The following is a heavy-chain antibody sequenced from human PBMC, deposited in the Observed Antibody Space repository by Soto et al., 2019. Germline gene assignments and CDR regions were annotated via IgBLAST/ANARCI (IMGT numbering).Heavy chain of an antibody. D-gene: IGHD3-22*01. Sequence: EVQLLESGGGLVQPGGSLRLSCAASGFTFSSSGMSWVRQPLGKGLEWISGLSGSDGRTTYADSVKGRFTISRDNSKNTLYLQMDSLRVEDTAVYYCVKDSGYDSTDWGQGTLVTVSS. V-gene: IGHV3-23*01. CDR1: GFTFSSSG. J-gene: IGHJ4*02. CDR2: LSGSDGRT. CDR3: VKDSGYDSTD.